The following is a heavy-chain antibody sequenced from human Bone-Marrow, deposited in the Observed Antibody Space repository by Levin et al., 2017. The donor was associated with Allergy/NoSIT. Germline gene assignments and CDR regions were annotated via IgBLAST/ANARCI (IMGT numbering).Heavy chain of an antibody. V-gene: IGHV3-21*06. CDR3: ARDRTYGILSNYGMDV. CDR1: GFNFSIFG. D-gene: IGHD3-9*01. Sequence: GGSLRLSCAASGFNFSIFGVNWVRQAPGKGLVWVSSRSSGSNYIYYADSVKGRFTISRDNSKNLLYLQMNSLRAEDTAIYYCARDRTYGILSNYGMDVWGQGTTVTISS. J-gene: IGHJ6*02. CDR2: RSSGSNYI.